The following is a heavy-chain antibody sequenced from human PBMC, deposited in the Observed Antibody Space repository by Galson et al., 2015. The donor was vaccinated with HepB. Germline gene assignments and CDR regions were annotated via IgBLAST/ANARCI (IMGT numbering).Heavy chain of an antibody. CDR3: ATAVRRLRRDFWYFDL. Sequence: ETLSLTCTVSGGSISRYYWSWIRQSPGKGLEWIGYIYDSGSSNYNPSLQSRLTLSVDTSKSQFSLRLSSVTAADTAVYYCATAVRRLRRDFWYFDLWGRGTLVTVSS. D-gene: IGHD5/OR15-5a*01. J-gene: IGHJ2*01. CDR2: IYDSGSS. V-gene: IGHV4-59*01. CDR1: GGSISRYY.